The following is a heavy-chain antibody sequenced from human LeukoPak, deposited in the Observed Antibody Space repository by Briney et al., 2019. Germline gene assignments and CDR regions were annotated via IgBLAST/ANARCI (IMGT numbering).Heavy chain of an antibody. CDR2: ISWNSGSI. D-gene: IGHD2-2*01. V-gene: IGHV3-9*01. J-gene: IGHJ3*02. CDR1: GFTFDDYA. Sequence: GRSLRLSCAASGFTFDDYAVHWVRQAPGKGLEWVSGISWNSGSIGYADSVKGRFTISRDNAKNSLYLQMNSLRAEDTALYYCAKDRGLGYCSSTSCYAGDAFDIWGQGTMVTVSS. CDR3: AKDRGLGYCSSTSCYAGDAFDI.